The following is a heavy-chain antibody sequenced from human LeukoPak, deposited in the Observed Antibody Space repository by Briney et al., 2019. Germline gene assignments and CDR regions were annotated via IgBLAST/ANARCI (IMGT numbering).Heavy chain of an antibody. CDR2: IYYRGNS. CDR1: GGSISTYY. CDR3: AGLGASGNGYLSWFDP. Sequence: PSEPLSLTCTVSGGSISTYYWSWIRQPPGKALEWIGYIYYRGNSNYNPSLKSRVTISVDTSKNQFSLKLSSVTAADTAVYYCAGLGASGNGYLSWFDPWGQGTLVTVSS. J-gene: IGHJ5*02. V-gene: IGHV4-59*01. D-gene: IGHD3-22*01.